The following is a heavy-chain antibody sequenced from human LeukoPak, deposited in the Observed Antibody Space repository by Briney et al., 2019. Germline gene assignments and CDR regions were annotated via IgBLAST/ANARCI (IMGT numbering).Heavy chain of an antibody. D-gene: IGHD4-4*01. CDR3: ARFRYSNYFDY. CDR1: GGSFSGYY. J-gene: IGHJ4*02. CDR2: INHSGST. V-gene: IGHV4-34*01. Sequence: SETLSLTCAVYGGSFSGYYWSWIRQPPGKGLEWIGEINHSGSTNYNPSLKSRVTISVDTFKNQFSLKLSSVTAADTAVYYCARFRYSNYFDYWGQGTLVTVSS.